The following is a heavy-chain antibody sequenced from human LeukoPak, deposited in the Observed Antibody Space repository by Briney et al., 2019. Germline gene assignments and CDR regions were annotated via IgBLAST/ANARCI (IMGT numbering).Heavy chain of an antibody. Sequence: KPSETLSPPRTVSCGPHHSDYWTWIRPPPRKRMELVGYIYYSGSTNYNPSLKSRVTILVDTSNNQFSLRLNSVTAADTAVYYCARENTMVRGAFDAFDIWGQGTMVTVSS. CDR3: ARENTMVRGAFDAFDI. J-gene: IGHJ3*02. D-gene: IGHD3-10*01. CDR2: IYYSGST. V-gene: IGHV4-59*01. CDR1: CGPHHSDY.